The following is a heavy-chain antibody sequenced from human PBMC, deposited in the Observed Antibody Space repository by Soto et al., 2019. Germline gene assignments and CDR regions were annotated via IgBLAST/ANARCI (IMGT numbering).Heavy chain of an antibody. V-gene: IGHV1-69*13. Sequence: SVKVSCKASGGTFSSYAMSWVRQAPGQGLEWMGGIIPIFGTANYAQKFQGRVTITADESTSTAYMELSSLRSEDTAVYYCARDNWNFSYYYGMDVWGQGTTVTV. D-gene: IGHD1-7*01. CDR1: GGTFSSYA. CDR3: ARDNWNFSYYYGMDV. CDR2: IIPIFGTA. J-gene: IGHJ6*02.